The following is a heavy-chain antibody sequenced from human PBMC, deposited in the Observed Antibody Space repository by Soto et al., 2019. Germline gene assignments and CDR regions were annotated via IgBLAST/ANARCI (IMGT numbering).Heavy chain of an antibody. D-gene: IGHD2-21*01. CDR1: GDTFSSYA. J-gene: IGHJ6*02. CDR3: ARRRYCGYDCYHKHYYGMDV. V-gene: IGHV1-69*08. CDR2: IITVLGTT. Sequence: QVQLVQSGAELKKTGSSVKVSCRASGDTFSSYAVNWVRQAPGRGLEWMGRIITVLGTTDYAQKFKGRVTVTAEKTTNTVYMELSSLRSEDTAVYYCARRRYCGYDCYHKHYYGMDVLGQGTTVTVAS.